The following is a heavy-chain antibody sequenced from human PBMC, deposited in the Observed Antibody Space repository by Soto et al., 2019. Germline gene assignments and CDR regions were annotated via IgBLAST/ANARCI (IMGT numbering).Heavy chain of an antibody. D-gene: IGHD3-22*01. V-gene: IGHV4-39*01. CDR2: IYYSGST. Sequence: KTSETLSLTCTVSGGSFSSSTYFWGWIRQPPGKGLEWIGSIYYSGSTYYNPSLKSRVTISVDTPKNHFSLKLSSVTAADTAVYYCARHGGGYYGYYGMDLWGLGILVTVSS. CDR1: GGSFSSSTYF. J-gene: IGHJ6*02. CDR3: ARHGGGYYGYYGMDL.